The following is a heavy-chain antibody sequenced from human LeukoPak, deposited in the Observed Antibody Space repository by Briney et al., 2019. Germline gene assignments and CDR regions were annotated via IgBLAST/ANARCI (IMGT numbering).Heavy chain of an antibody. V-gene: IGHV3-74*01. CDR2: IRSDGGSS. Sequence: PGGSLRLSCAASGFTFSSYFWMHWVRQVPGKGLVWVSRIRSDGGSSTYADSVKGRFTISRDNAKNTLYLQMNTLRAEDTAVYYCVRDLDLGGYSSFVSWGQGTLVTVSS. CDR3: VRDLDLGGYSSFVS. CDR1: GFTFSSYFW. J-gene: IGHJ4*02. D-gene: IGHD4-23*01.